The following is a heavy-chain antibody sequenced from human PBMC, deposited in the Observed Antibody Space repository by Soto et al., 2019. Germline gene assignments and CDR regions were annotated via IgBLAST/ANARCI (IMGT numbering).Heavy chain of an antibody. CDR2: INPSGGST. Sequence: SVKVSCKASGYTFTSYYMHWVRQAPGQGLEWMGIINPSGGSTSYAQKFQGRVTMTRDTSTSTVYMELSSLRSEDTAVYYCAREGYCSGGSCYNAFDIWGQGTMVTVS. J-gene: IGHJ3*02. CDR1: GYTFTSYY. V-gene: IGHV1-46*01. D-gene: IGHD2-15*01. CDR3: AREGYCSGGSCYNAFDI.